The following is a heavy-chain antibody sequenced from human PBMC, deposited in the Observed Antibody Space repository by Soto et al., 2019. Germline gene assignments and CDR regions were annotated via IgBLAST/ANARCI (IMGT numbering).Heavy chain of an antibody. D-gene: IGHD2-2*01. J-gene: IGHJ4*02. CDR3: ASEPLGYCSSTSCYARD. CDR2: IYYSGST. V-gene: IGHV4-30-4*01. Sequence: SETLSLTCTVSGGSISSGDYYWSWIRQPPGKGLEWIGYIYYSGSTYYNPSLKSRVTISVDTSKNQFSLKLSSVTAADTAVYYCASEPLGYCSSTSCYARDWGQGTLVTVSS. CDR1: GGSISSGDYY.